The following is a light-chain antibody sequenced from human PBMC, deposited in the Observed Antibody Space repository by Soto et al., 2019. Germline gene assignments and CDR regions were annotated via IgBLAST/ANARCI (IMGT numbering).Light chain of an antibody. J-gene: IGKJ2*01. CDR3: HQYGSSPRHT. CDR1: QGVSSSY. V-gene: IGKV3-20*01. CDR2: GAS. Sequence: EIVLTQSPGTLSLSPGERVTLSCRASQGVSSSYLAWYQQKPGQAPRLLIYGASSRATDIPDRFSGSRSGTDLSLTISRLEPEDFAVYYCHQYGSSPRHTFGQGTKLEIK.